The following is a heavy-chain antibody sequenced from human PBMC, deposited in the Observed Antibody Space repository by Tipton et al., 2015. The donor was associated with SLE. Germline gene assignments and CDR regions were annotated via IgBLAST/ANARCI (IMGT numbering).Heavy chain of an antibody. CDR1: GGSFSGYY. Sequence: TLSLTCAVYGGSFSGYYWSWIRQPPGKGLEWIGEINHSGSTNYNPSLKSRVTISVDTSKNQFSLKLSSVTAADTAVYYCARHGGYSSRGRWFDPWGQGTLVTVSS. V-gene: IGHV4-34*01. CDR3: ARHGGYSSRGRWFDP. J-gene: IGHJ5*02. CDR2: INHSGST. D-gene: IGHD6-13*01.